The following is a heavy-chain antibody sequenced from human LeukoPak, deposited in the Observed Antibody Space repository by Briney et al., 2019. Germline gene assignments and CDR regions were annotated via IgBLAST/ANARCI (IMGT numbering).Heavy chain of an antibody. D-gene: IGHD3-9*01. Sequence: GGSLRLSCAASGFTFSSFAMTWVRQAPGKGLEWVSSIIGTGVGSFYADSVKGRFTISRDNSKNTLYLQKNSLRADDTAVYYCAKGKAYDNLDWFDPWGQGTLVTVSS. CDR1: GFTFSSFA. CDR3: AKGKAYDNLDWFDP. CDR2: IIGTGVGS. V-gene: IGHV3-23*01. J-gene: IGHJ5*02.